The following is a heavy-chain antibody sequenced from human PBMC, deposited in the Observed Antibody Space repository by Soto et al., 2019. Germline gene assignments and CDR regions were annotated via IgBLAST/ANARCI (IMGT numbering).Heavy chain of an antibody. CDR3: ARPDERGYSSNHHYYCALDV. CDR2: IVPIFGIR. V-gene: IGHV1-69*01. J-gene: IGHJ6*02. Sequence: QVQLVQSGAELKKPGSSVKVSCKASGGNFRSYAISWVRQAPGQGLEWMGGIVPIFGIRNYVQRFQGRVTITTDESTSTAYMELSRLRSDDTAVYFCARPDERGYSSNHHYYCALDVWGQGTTVTVTS. D-gene: IGHD2-21*01. CDR1: GGNFRSYA.